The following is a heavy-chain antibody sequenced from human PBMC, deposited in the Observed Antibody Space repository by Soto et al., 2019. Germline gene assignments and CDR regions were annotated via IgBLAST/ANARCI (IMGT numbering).Heavy chain of an antibody. J-gene: IGHJ4*02. D-gene: IGHD2-2*01. CDR1: DGTFGSYA. CDR2: IIPVSGAA. CDR3: ATALGCRSTSCTLDY. Sequence: QVQLVQSGAEVKKPRSSVKVSCKASDGTFGSYAFSWVRQAPGQGLEWMGGIIPVSGAAHDAQTFQGRVTITADESTSTAYMELSSRSSQDTAVYYCATALGCRSTSCTLDYWGQGTRVIVSS. V-gene: IGHV1-69*01.